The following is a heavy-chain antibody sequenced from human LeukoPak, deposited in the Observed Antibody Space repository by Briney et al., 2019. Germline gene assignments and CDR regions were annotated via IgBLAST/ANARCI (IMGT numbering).Heavy chain of an antibody. CDR3: ARDATCGGDCPLDY. Sequence: ASVKVSCKASGYTFTGYYMHWVRQAPGQGLEWMGWINPNSGGTNYAQKFQGRVTVTRDTSISTAYMELSRLRSDDTAVYYCARDATCGGDCPLDYWGQGTLVTVSS. CDR2: INPNSGGT. D-gene: IGHD2-21*02. J-gene: IGHJ4*02. CDR1: GYTFTGYY. V-gene: IGHV1-2*02.